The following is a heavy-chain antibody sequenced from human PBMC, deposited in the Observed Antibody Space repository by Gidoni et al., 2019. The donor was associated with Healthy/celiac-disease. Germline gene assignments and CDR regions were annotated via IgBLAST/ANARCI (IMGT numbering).Heavy chain of an antibody. CDR3: ARESEAVADAFDI. D-gene: IGHD6-19*01. Sequence: QVQLQESGPGLVKPSETLSLPCTVSGGSISSYYWSWIRQPPGKGLEWIGYIYYSGSTNYNPSLKSRVTISVDTSKNQFSLKLSSVTAADTAVYYCARESEAVADAFDIWGQGTMVTVSS. V-gene: IGHV4-59*01. CDR1: GGSISSYY. J-gene: IGHJ3*02. CDR2: IYYSGST.